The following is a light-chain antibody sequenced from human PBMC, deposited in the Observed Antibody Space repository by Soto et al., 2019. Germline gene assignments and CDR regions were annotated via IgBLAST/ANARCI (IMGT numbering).Light chain of an antibody. Sequence: EIVLTQSPDTLSVSPGESATLSCRASQSIRSNLAWYQQKPGQSPRLLIYGASSRATGVPVRFSGSGSGVGFALTIGGLQSEDFAVYHCQQYNQWPGTFGQGTKVDIK. CDR3: QQYNQWPGT. J-gene: IGKJ1*01. CDR2: GAS. V-gene: IGKV3-15*01. CDR1: QSIRSN.